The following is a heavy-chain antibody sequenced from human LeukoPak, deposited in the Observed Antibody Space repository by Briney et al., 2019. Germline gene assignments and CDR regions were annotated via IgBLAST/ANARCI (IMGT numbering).Heavy chain of an antibody. J-gene: IGHJ3*02. V-gene: IGHV1-2*02. CDR1: GYTLTGYY. D-gene: IGHD3-16*02. Sequence: ASVKVSCKASGYTLTGYYMHWVRQAPGQGLEWMGWINPDSGGTHYAQKFQGRVTMTRNTSISTAYMELSRLKSDDTAVYYCARGEMITFGGVIVISTFDIWGQGTMVTVS. CDR2: INPDSGGT. CDR3: ARGEMITFGGVIVISTFDI.